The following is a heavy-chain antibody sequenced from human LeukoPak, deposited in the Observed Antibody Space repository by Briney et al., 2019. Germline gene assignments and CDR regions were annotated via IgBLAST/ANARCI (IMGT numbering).Heavy chain of an antibody. J-gene: IGHJ4*02. D-gene: IGHD3-22*01. CDR2: IYYCGST. CDR1: GGSISSGGYY. Sequence: SQTLSLTCTVSGGSISSGGYYWSWIRQHPGKALEWIGYIYYCGSTYYNPSLKCRVTISVDTSKNQFSLKLSSVTAADTAVYYCARAVRGTHYYDSSGPSGYWGQGTLVTVSS. CDR3: ARAVRGTHYYDSSGPSGY. V-gene: IGHV4-31*03.